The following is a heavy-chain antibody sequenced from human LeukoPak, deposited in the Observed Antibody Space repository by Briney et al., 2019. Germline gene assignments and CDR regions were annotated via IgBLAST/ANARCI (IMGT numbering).Heavy chain of an antibody. Sequence: GGSLRLSCAASGFTFSSYTVHWVRQAPGKGLEWVAVISYGGSNKYYADSVKGRSTISRDNSKNTLYLQMNSLRAEDTAVYYCARAAPRKQWLPSYFDYWGQGTLVTVSS. CDR1: GFTFSSYT. J-gene: IGHJ4*02. CDR2: ISYGGSNK. CDR3: ARAAPRKQWLPSYFDY. V-gene: IGHV3-30-3*01. D-gene: IGHD6-19*01.